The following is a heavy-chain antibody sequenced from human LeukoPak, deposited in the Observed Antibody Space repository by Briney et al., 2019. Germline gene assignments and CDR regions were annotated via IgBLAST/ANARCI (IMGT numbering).Heavy chain of an antibody. CDR2: IYSGGSP. D-gene: IGHD3-10*01. V-gene: IGHV3-66*01. CDR1: GFTVSRNY. J-gene: IGHJ4*02. CDR3: ARARITMVRGVTYFDY. Sequence: QPGGSLRLSCAAPGFTVSRNYMRWVRQAPGKGVEGGSVIYSGGSPYYADSLKGRFTISRDNSKNTLYLQMNSLRAEDTAVYYCARARITMVRGVTYFDYWGQGTLVTVSS.